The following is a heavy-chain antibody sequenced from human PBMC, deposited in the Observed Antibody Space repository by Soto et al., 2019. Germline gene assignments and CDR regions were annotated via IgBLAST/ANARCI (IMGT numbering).Heavy chain of an antibody. Sequence: LRLSCAASGFTVSNTYMTWVRQPPGRGLECVSVIYTAGGTNYADSVKGRFIISRDNSKNTLYLQMNSLRAEDTAVYYCARALPVAKGGFDPWGQGTLVTVSS. CDR3: ARALPVAKGGFDP. D-gene: IGHD2-2*01. V-gene: IGHV3-53*01. J-gene: IGHJ5*02. CDR1: GFTVSNTY. CDR2: IYTAGGT.